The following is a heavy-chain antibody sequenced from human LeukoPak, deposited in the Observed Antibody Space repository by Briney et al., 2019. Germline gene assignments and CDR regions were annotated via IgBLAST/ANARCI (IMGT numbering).Heavy chain of an antibody. D-gene: IGHD2-2*02. Sequence: SETLSLTCTVSGGSISSYYWSWIRQPPGKGLEWIGYIYYSGSTNYNPSLKSRVTISVDTSKNQFSLKLSSVTAADTAVYNCARASDIVVVPAAISYVNAFDYWGQGTLVTVSS. CDR3: ARASDIVVVPAAISYVNAFDY. J-gene: IGHJ4*02. CDR2: IYYSGST. V-gene: IGHV4-59*01. CDR1: GGSISSYY.